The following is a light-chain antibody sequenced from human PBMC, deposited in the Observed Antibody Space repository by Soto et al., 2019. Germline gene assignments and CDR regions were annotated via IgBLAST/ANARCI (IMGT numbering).Light chain of an antibody. CDR2: EVS. J-gene: IGLJ7*01. CDR3: NSFTSSSTYV. V-gene: IGLV2-14*01. Sequence: QSVLTQPASVSVSPGQSITISCTGTSSDVGGYKYVSWYQQHPGKAPKLMIYEVSNRPSGVSHRFSGSKSGNTASLTISRLQTEDEADYYFNSFTSSSTYVFGSGTQLTVL. CDR1: SSDVGGYKY.